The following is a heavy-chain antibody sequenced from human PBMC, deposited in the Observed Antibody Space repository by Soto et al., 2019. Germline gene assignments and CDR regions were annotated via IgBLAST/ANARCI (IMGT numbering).Heavy chain of an antibody. CDR1: GFTFSSYS. Sequence: EVQLVESGGGLVQPGGSQRLSCAASGFTFSSYSMNWVRQAPGKGLEWVSYISSSSSTIYYADSVKGRFTISRDNAKNSLYLQMNSLRAEDTAVYYCARVAVTTDYYYYMDVWGKGTTVTVSS. V-gene: IGHV3-48*01. J-gene: IGHJ6*03. CDR3: ARVAVTTDYYYYMDV. CDR2: ISSSSSTI. D-gene: IGHD4-4*01.